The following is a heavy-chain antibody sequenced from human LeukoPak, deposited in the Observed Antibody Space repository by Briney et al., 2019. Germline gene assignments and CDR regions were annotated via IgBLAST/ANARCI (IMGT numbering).Heavy chain of an antibody. V-gene: IGHV3-30-3*01. CDR1: GFTFSSYA. CDR2: ISYDGSNK. Sequence: GRSLRLSCAASGFTFSSYAMHWVRQAPGKGLEWVAVISYDGSNKYYADSVKGRFTISRDNSKNTLYLQMNSLRAEDTAVYYCAREVLLWFGEFPSHFDYWGQGTLVTVSS. J-gene: IGHJ4*02. CDR3: AREVLLWFGEFPSHFDY. D-gene: IGHD3-10*01.